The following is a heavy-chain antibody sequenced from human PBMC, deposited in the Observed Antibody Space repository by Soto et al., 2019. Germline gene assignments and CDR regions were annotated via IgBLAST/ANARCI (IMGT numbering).Heavy chain of an antibody. CDR2: ISGSGGST. CDR1: GFTFSSYA. D-gene: IGHD3-3*01. V-gene: IGHV3-23*01. CDR3: AKDAYDFWSGYYYYYMDV. J-gene: IGHJ6*03. Sequence: GGSLRLSCAASGFTFSSYAMSWVRQAPGKGLEWVSAISGSGGSTYYADSVKGRFTISRDNSKNTLYLQMNSLRAEDTAVYYCAKDAYDFWSGYYYYYMDVWGKGTTVTVSS.